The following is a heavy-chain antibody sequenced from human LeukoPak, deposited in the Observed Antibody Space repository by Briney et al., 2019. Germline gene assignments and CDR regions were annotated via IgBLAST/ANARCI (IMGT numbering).Heavy chain of an antibody. J-gene: IGHJ4*02. Sequence: GGSLRLSCAASGFTFSSYTMNWVRQAPGKGLEWVSYISPSSTSIYYADSVKGRFTISRDNAKNSLSLQMNSLRAEDTAVYYCARGNYFDFWDQGVLVTVSS. CDR3: ARGNYFDF. CDR1: GFTFSSYT. CDR2: ISPSSTSI. V-gene: IGHV3-48*01.